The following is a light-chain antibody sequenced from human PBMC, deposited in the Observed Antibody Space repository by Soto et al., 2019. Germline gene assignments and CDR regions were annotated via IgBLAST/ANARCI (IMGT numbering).Light chain of an antibody. CDR2: DAS. V-gene: IGKV1-5*01. J-gene: IGKJ1*01. CDR3: LQYNGYYRT. Sequence: DIQMTQSASTLSASVGDTVTITCRASQTISGWLAWYQQRPGKVPNLLIFDASTLESGVPSRFSGSGSGTTFTLTISSLQSDDFATYYCLQYNGYYRTFGQGTKVDIK. CDR1: QTISGW.